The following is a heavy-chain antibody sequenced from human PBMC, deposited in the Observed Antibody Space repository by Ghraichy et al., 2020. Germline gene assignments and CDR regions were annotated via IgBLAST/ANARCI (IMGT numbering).Heavy chain of an antibody. D-gene: IGHD3-22*01. CDR2: RNPNSGNT. Sequence: ASVKVSCKASGYTFTTYDINWVRQATGQGLEWMGWRNPNSGNTDYAQKFQGRVIMTRNTSISTAYMELRSLRSEDTAVYYCAGSRTSSGYRRLDYCGQGTLVTVSS. J-gene: IGHJ4*02. V-gene: IGHV1-8*01. CDR3: AGSRTSSGYRRLDY. CDR1: GYTFTTYD.